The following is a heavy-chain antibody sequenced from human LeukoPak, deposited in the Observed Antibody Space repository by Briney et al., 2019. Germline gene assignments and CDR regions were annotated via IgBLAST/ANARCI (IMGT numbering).Heavy chain of an antibody. V-gene: IGHV1-18*01. CDR1: GYTFTSYG. D-gene: IGHD4-17*01. Sequence: GASVKVSCKASGYTFTSYGISWVRQAPGQGLEWMGWISAYNGNTNYAQKLQGRVTMTTDTSTSTAYMELRSLRSDDTAVYYCARLDYGDYNPLSLGYYYYGMDVWGQGTTVTVSS. CDR2: ISAYNGNT. CDR3: ARLDYGDYNPLSLGYYYYGMDV. J-gene: IGHJ6*02.